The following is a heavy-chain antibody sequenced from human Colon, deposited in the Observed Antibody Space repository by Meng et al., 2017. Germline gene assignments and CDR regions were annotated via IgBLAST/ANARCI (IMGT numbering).Heavy chain of an antibody. J-gene: IGHJ4*02. CDR1: GYTFTTYD. V-gene: IGHV1-8*01. D-gene: IGHD6-13*01. Sequence: ASVKVSCKASGYTFTTYDINWVRQATGQGLEWMGWMNPNSGNKGSAQKFQGRVTMTRNTSISTAYMELSNLRSEDTAVYYCARRIAASGTTLGYWGQGTLVTVSS. CDR2: MNPNSGNK. CDR3: ARRIAASGTTLGY.